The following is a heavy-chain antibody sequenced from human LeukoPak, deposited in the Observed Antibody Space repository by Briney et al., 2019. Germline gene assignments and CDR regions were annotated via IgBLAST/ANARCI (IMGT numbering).Heavy chain of an antibody. Sequence: GGSLRLSCAASGFIFSSYGMHWVRQAPGKGLEWVAVIWYDGSNKYYADSVKGRFTISRDNSKNTLYLQMNSLRAEDTAVYYCASLSPDAFDIWGQGTMVTVSS. V-gene: IGHV3-33*01. CDR2: IWYDGSNK. CDR3: ASLSPDAFDI. J-gene: IGHJ3*02. CDR1: GFIFSSYG.